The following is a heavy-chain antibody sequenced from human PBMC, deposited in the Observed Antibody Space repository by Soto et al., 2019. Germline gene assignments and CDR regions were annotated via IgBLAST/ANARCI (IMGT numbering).Heavy chain of an antibody. D-gene: IGHD3-10*01. CDR1: GFTFSSYA. J-gene: IGHJ4*02. Sequence: GGSLRLSCAASGFTFSSYAMSWVRQAPGKGLEWVSAISGSGGSTYYADSVKGRFTISRDNSKNTLYLQMNSLRAEDTAVYYCAKDWSGSYFVTYYFDYWGQGTLVTVSS. CDR2: ISGSGGST. CDR3: AKDWSGSYFVTYYFDY. V-gene: IGHV3-23*01.